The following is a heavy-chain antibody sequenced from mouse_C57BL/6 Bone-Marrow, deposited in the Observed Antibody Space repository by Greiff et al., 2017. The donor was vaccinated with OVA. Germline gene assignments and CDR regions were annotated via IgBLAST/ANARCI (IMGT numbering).Heavy chain of an antibody. D-gene: IGHD2-3*01. CDR2: IYPGNSDT. J-gene: IGHJ3*01. V-gene: IGHV1-5*01. Sequence: VQLQQSGTVLVRPGASVKMSCKTSGYTFTSYWMHWVKQRPGQGLEWIGAIYPGNSDTSYNQKFKGKAQLTAVTSASTAYMELSSLTNEDSAVYYCTRGFYDGYYWFAYWGQGTLVTVSA. CDR3: TRGFYDGYYWFAY. CDR1: GYTFTSYW.